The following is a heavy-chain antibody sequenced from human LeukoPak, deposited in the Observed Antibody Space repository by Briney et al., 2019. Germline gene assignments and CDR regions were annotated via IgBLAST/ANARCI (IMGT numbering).Heavy chain of an antibody. Sequence: GASVKVSCKASGYIFAAYSMNWVRQAPGQRLEWMGWINLGNGNTKYSQKFQGRVTITREISASTVNIEVNSLKSEDTAVYYCASSLIEVAGTAPWGQGTLVTVSS. V-gene: IGHV1-3*01. CDR3: ASSLIEVAGTAP. CDR1: GYIFAAYS. J-gene: IGHJ5*02. D-gene: IGHD5-24*01. CDR2: INLGNGNT.